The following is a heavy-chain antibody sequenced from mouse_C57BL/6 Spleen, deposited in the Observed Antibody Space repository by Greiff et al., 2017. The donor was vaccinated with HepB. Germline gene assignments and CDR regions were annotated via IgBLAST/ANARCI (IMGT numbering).Heavy chain of an antibody. CDR2: INPNNGGT. V-gene: IGHV1-26*01. Sequence: EVQLQQSGPELVKPGASVKISCKASGYTFTDYYMNWVKQSHGKSLEWIGDINPNNGGTSYNQKFKGKATLTVDKSSSTAYMELRSLTSEDSAVYYCARDYYGTFGYWGQGTTLTVSS. J-gene: IGHJ2*01. CDR1: GYTFTDYY. CDR3: ARDYYGTFGY. D-gene: IGHD1-1*01.